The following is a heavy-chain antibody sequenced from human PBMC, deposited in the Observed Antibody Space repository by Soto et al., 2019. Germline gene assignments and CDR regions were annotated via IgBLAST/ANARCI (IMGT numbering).Heavy chain of an antibody. J-gene: IGHJ5*02. V-gene: IGHV1-2*02. Sequence: ASVKVSCKASGFSFTGYYIHWLRQAPGQGLEWMGWINAHSGGTEYAQKFQGRVTLTRDTSIATAYLTLTSLTSDDTALYYCAKDLTRQLAYWLDPWGQGTQVTGSA. CDR1: GFSFTGYY. D-gene: IGHD6-6*01. CDR2: INAHSGGT. CDR3: AKDLTRQLAYWLDP.